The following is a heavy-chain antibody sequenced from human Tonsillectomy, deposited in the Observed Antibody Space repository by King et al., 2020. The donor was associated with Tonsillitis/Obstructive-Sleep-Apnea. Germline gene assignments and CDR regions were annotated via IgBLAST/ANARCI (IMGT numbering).Heavy chain of an antibody. V-gene: IGHV4-34*01. CDR1: VGSFSGYY. Sequence: VQLQQWGAGLLKPSETLSLTCAVYVGSFSGYYWSWIRQPPGKGLEWIGEISYSGSTNYNPSLKSRVTISIDTSKNQFSLKLSSVTAADTAVYYCARGSDCTGGVCYTSSWFDPWGQGTLVTVSS. J-gene: IGHJ5*02. D-gene: IGHD2-8*02. CDR2: ISYSGST. CDR3: ARGSDCTGGVCYTSSWFDP.